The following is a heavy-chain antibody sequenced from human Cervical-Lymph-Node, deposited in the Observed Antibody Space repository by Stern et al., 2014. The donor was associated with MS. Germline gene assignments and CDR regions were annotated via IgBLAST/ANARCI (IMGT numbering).Heavy chain of an antibody. CDR2: ISWSSGKI. J-gene: IGHJ6*02. CDR3: ARAIGFCSGGNCEPYYYYGIDV. Sequence: EVQLVASGGDLVQPGRSLRLSCAASGFRFDDYAMYWVRQAPGKGLEWVSGISWSSGKIGYADSVKGRFTISRDNVKNSLFLQMNSLRSEDTASYYCARAIGFCSGGNCEPYYYYGIDVWGQGTRVTVSS. D-gene: IGHD2-15*01. V-gene: IGHV3-9*01. CDR1: GFRFDDYA.